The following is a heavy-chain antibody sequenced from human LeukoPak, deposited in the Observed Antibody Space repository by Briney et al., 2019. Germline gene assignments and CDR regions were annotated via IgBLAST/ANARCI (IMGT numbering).Heavy chain of an antibody. CDR2: ISGGGGST. J-gene: IGHJ4*02. CDR3: VNLYSSNY. D-gene: IGHD6-19*01. V-gene: IGHV3-23*01. Sequence: PGGSLRLSCAASGFPLSSYAMSWVRQAPGKGLEWVSGISGGGGSTFYADSVKGRFTISRANSKNTLYLQMNSLRAEDTAVYYCVNLYSSNYWGQGTLVTVSS. CDR1: GFPLSSYA.